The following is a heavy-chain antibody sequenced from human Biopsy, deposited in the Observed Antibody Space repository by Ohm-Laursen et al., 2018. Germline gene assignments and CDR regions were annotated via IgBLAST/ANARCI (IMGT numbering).Heavy chain of an antibody. V-gene: IGHV1-18*04. D-gene: IGHD3-3*01. CDR2: ISAYNDDT. Sequence: ASVKVSCKTSGYTFTAYGISWVRQAPGQGLEWMGWISAYNDDTNIAQKFQGRVSMTTDASTRSAYMELRSLRSGDTAIYFCARDPGYDFWSGSDPFDIWGQGTLVTVS. J-gene: IGHJ3*02. CDR1: GYTFTAYG. CDR3: ARDPGYDFWSGSDPFDI.